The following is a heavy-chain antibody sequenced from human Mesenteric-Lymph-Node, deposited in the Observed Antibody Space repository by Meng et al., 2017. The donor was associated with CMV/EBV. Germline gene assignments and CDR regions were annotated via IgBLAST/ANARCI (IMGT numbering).Heavy chain of an antibody. CDR1: GGSISSSSYY. V-gene: IGHV4-39*07. CDR3: AGRVEYYYDSSGYLGGWYFDY. J-gene: IGHJ4*02. CDR2: IYYSGST. Sequence: SETLSLTCTVSGGSISSSSYYWGWIRQPPGKGLEWIGSIYYSGSTYYNPSLKSRVTISVDTSKNQFSLKLSSVTAADTAVYYCAGRVEYYYDSSGYLGGWYFDYWGQGTLVTVSS. D-gene: IGHD3-22*01.